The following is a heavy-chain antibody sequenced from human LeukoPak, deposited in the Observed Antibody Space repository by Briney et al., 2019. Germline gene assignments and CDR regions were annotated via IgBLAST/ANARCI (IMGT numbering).Heavy chain of an antibody. Sequence: GGSLRLSCAASGFTFSSYGMHWVRQAPGKGLEWVAVISYDGSNKYYADSAKGRFTISRDNSKNTLYLQMNSLRAEDTAVYYCAKEWQLLDYWGQGTLVTVSS. D-gene: IGHD2-15*01. J-gene: IGHJ4*02. CDR1: GFTFSSYG. CDR2: ISYDGSNK. V-gene: IGHV3-30*18. CDR3: AKEWQLLDY.